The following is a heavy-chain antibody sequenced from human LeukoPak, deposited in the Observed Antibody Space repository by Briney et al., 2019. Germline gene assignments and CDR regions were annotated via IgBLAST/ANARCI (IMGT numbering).Heavy chain of an antibody. CDR3: AGFGAPPAVAGNYYYYGMDV. J-gene: IGHJ6*02. D-gene: IGHD6-19*01. V-gene: IGHV1-18*01. CDR2: ISAYNGNT. CDR1: GYTFTSYG. Sequence: ASVKVSCKASGYTFTSYGISWVRQAPGQGLEWMGWISAYNGNTNYAQKLQGRVTMTTDTSTSTAYMELRSLRSDDTAVYYCAGFGAPPAVAGNYYYYGMDVWGQGTTVTVSS.